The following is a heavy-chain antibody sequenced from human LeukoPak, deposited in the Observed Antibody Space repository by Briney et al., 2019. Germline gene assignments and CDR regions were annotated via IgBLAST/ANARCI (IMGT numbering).Heavy chain of an antibody. CDR1: GYTFTSYG. Sequence: ASVKVSCKASGYTFTSYGISWVRQAPGQGLEWMGWISAYNGNTNYAQKLQGRVTMTTDTSTSTAYMELRSLRSDDTAVYYCARERNGDLYYYGMDVWGQGTTVTVSS. D-gene: IGHD4-17*01. J-gene: IGHJ6*02. CDR2: ISAYNGNT. CDR3: ARERNGDLYYYGMDV. V-gene: IGHV1-18*01.